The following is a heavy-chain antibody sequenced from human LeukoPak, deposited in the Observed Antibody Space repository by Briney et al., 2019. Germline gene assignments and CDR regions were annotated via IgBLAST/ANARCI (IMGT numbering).Heavy chain of an antibody. J-gene: IGHJ4*02. D-gene: IGHD1-14*01. CDR2: IYYSGST. CDR1: GGSISSGDYY. Sequence: SETLSLTCTVSGGSISSGDYYWSWIRQPPGKGLEWIGYIYYSGSTYYNPSLKSRVTISVDRSKNQFSLKLSSVTAADTAVYYCARLDTGYIDYWGQGTLVTVSS. V-gene: IGHV4-30-4*01. CDR3: ARLDTGYIDY.